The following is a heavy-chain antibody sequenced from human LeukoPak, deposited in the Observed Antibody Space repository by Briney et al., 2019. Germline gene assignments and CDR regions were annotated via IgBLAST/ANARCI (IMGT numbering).Heavy chain of an antibody. V-gene: IGHV1-46*01. D-gene: IGHD6-13*01. Sequence: GASLKVSCKASGYTFTSYHMHWVRQAPGQGLEWMGIINPSGGSTSYAQKFQGRVTMTRDTSTSTVYMELSSLRSEDTAVYYCASPSYSSSSYYGMDVWGQGTTVTVSS. J-gene: IGHJ6*02. CDR2: INPSGGST. CDR3: ASPSYSSSSYYGMDV. CDR1: GYTFTSYH.